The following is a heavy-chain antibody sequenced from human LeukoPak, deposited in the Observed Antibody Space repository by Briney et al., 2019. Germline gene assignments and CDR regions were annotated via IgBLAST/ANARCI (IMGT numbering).Heavy chain of an antibody. J-gene: IGHJ4*02. V-gene: IGHV3-15*04. D-gene: IGHD6-19*01. CDR3: AGRRSSGWYAY. CDR2: TVSEIDGGTT. Sequence: GGSLRLSCAASGFTFNYAWMSWVRQVPGKGLEWVGQTVSEIDGGTTDYATPVKGRFTISRDDSKSTLYLQMNSLKIEDTAVYYCAGRRSSGWYAYWGQGTLVTVSS. CDR1: GFTFNYAW.